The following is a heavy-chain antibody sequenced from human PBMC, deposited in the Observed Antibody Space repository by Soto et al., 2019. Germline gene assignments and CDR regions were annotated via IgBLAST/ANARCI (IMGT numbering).Heavy chain of an antibody. CDR3: ARGGYCGGDCYHYFQH. CDR2: IIPIFGTA. J-gene: IGHJ1*01. D-gene: IGHD2-21*02. CDR1: GYTLTELS. Sequence: ASVKVSCKVSGYTLTELSMHWVRQAPGQGLEWMGGIIPIFGTANYAQKFQGRVTITADESTSTAYMELSSLRSEDTAVYYCARGGYCGGDCYHYFQHWGQGTLVTVSS. V-gene: IGHV1-69*13.